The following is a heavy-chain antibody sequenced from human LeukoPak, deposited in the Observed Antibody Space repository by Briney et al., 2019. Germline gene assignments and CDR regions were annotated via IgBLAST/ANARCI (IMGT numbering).Heavy chain of an antibody. CDR2: TYYTSKWSS. CDR3: ARGYLKPGFDH. D-gene: IGHD2-2*02. V-gene: IGHV6-1*01. Sequence: SQTLSLTYAISGDSASSNSVAWNWIRQSPSRGLEWLGRTYYTSKWSSDYAVSVKSRITITPDTSKNQFSLQLASVSPEDTAVYYCARGYLKPGFDHWGQGSLVTVSS. J-gene: IGHJ5*02. CDR1: GDSASSNSVA.